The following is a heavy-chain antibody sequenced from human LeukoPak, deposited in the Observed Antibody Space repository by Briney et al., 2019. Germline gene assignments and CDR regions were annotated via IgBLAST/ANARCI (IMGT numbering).Heavy chain of an antibody. CDR3: ARDFSMISFGGVVVRDYFFDY. D-gene: IGHD3-16*02. J-gene: IGHJ4*02. CDR1: GYSINSGHY. CDR2: IYHSGST. V-gene: IGHV4-38-2*02. Sequence: PSETLSLTCNVSGYSINSGHYWGWIRQPPGKGLEWIGSIYHSGSTYYSPSLKGRVTILVDTSKNQFSLKMTSVTAADTAVYYCARDFSMISFGGVVVRDYFFDYWGQGTLVTVSS.